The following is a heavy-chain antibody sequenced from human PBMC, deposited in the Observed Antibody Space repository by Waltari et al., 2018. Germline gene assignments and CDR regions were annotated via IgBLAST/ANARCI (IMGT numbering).Heavy chain of an antibody. Sequence: QLQLQESGPGLVKPSETLSLTCTVSGVSINTYYWTWARQSAGGGLEWIGRIYASGHIDYNPSLKSRLTMSVDTSQNQISLKVNSVTAADTAVYYCGRKDGDIWGQGTLVTVSS. V-gene: IGHV4-4*07. J-gene: IGHJ4*02. CDR2: IYASGHI. CDR3: GRKDGDI. D-gene: IGHD7-27*01. CDR1: GVSINTYY.